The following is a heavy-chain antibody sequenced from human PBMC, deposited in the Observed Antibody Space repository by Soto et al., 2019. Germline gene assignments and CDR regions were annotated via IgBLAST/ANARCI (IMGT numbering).Heavy chain of an antibody. D-gene: IGHD2-2*01. CDR2: INSDGSST. CDR3: AKGVPAATRYFQH. V-gene: IGHV3-74*01. CDR1: GFSFSSYW. Sequence: VQLVESGGGLVQPGGSLRLSCAASGFSFSSYWMHWVRHAPGKRLVWVSRINSDGSSTTYADSVKGRFTISRDNAKNTLYLQMNSLTPEDTAVYYCAKGVPAATRYFQHWGQGTLVTVSS. J-gene: IGHJ1*01.